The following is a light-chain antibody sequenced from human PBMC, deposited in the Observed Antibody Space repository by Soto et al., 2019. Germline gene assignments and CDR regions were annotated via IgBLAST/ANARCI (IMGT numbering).Light chain of an antibody. CDR3: QLYYDSPT. CDR1: QSIRTN. V-gene: IGKV3D-15*01. CDR2: DVS. Sequence: EIVLTQSPATLSVSAGGTVTLSCRASQSIRTNVAWYQQKPGQAPRLLMYDVSTRATGFPDRFSGSGSGTDFTLTISRLEPEDFAVYYCQLYYDSPTFGGGTKVEIK. J-gene: IGKJ4*01.